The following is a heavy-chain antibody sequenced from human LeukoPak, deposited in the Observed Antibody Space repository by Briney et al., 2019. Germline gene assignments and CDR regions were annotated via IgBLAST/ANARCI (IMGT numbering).Heavy chain of an antibody. J-gene: IGHJ4*02. CDR1: GFTFSSYG. CDR3: AKDRLSKVVPAATGYFDD. CDR2: IWYDGSNK. Sequence: SGGPLRLSCAACGFTFSSYGMHWVRQAPGKGLEGVAFIWYDGSNKYYADSVKGRFTISRDNSKNTLYLQMNSLRDEATAVCYCAKDRLSKVVPAATGYFDDWGQGTLVTFSS. V-gene: IGHV3-30*02. D-gene: IGHD2-2*01.